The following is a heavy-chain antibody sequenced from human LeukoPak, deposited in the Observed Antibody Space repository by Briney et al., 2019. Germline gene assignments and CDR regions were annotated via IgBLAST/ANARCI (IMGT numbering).Heavy chain of an antibody. CDR3: ARVSYCSGGSCYSGAFDI. V-gene: IGHV3-21*01. CDR2: ISSGSSYM. CDR1: GFTFSSYS. J-gene: IGHJ3*02. D-gene: IGHD2-15*01. Sequence: GGSLRLSCAASGFTFSSYSMTWVRQAPGKGLQWFSSISSGSSYMYYADSVKGRFTISRDNAKNSLYLQMNSLRAEDTAVYFCARVSYCSGGSCYSGAFDIWGQGTMVTVSS.